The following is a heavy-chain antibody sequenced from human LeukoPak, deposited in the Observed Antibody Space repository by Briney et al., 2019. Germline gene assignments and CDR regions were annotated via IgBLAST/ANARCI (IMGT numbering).Heavy chain of an antibody. CDR3: ASGLLGCSGGSCRDY. J-gene: IGHJ4*02. D-gene: IGHD2-15*01. CDR1: GYTFTSYY. V-gene: IGHV1-46*01. CDR2: INPSGGST. Sequence: GASVKVSCKASGYTFTSYYMHWVRQAPGQGLEWMGIINPSGGSTSYAQKFQGRVTMTRDTSTSTVYMELSSLRSEDAAVYYCASGLLGCSGGSCRDYWGQGTLVTVSS.